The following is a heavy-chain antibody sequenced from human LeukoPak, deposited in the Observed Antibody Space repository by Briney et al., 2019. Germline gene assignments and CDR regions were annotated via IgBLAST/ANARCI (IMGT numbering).Heavy chain of an antibody. CDR1: GYTFTSYD. Sequence: GASVKVSCKASGYTFTSYDISWVRQAPGQGLEWMGRIIPILGIANYAQKFQGRVTITADKSTSTAYMELSSLRSEDTAVYYCARDRNAAADFYYYYYGMDVWGQGTTVTVSS. V-gene: IGHV1-69*04. CDR3: ARDRNAAADFYYYYYGMDV. J-gene: IGHJ6*02. D-gene: IGHD6-13*01. CDR2: IIPILGIA.